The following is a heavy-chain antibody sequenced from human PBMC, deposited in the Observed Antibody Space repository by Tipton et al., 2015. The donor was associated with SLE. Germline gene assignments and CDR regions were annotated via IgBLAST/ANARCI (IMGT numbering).Heavy chain of an antibody. Sequence: RSLRLSCAAPGFTFSSYGMHWVRQAPGKGLEWIGFIRSKVYGETTQYAASVKGRFIISRDDSKNIAYLQMNSLTTEDTAVYYCTRDQLRGWYYFDYWGQGTLVTVSS. CDR1: GFTFSSYG. V-gene: IGHV3-49*04. CDR3: TRDQLRGWYYFDY. CDR2: IRSKVYGETT. J-gene: IGHJ4*02. D-gene: IGHD6-19*01.